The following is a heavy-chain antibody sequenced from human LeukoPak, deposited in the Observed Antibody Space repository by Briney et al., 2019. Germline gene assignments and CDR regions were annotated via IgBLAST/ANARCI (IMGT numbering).Heavy chain of an antibody. V-gene: IGHV3-7*05. Sequence: GGSLRLSCVGSGFTFSNYQMNWARQAPGKGLEWVAKIKQDGGEKHYVDSVKGRFTISRDNAKNSLYLQMSSLSAEDTAVYYCARWFSGSGGWVLDYWGQGTLVPVSS. J-gene: IGHJ4*02. CDR3: ARWFSGSGGWVLDY. D-gene: IGHD3-10*01. CDR1: GFTFSNYQ. CDR2: IKQDGGEK.